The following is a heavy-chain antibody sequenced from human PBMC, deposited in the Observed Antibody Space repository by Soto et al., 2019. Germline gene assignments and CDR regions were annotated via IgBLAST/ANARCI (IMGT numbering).Heavy chain of an antibody. D-gene: IGHD3-22*01. CDR2: IYYSGGT. CDR1: GGSVSSGSYY. Sequence: SETLSLTCTVSGGSVSSGSYYWSWIRQPPGKGLEWIGYIYYSGGTNYNPSLKSRVTISVDTSKNQFSLKLSSVTAADTAVYYCARDLSPYVVYYYDSSGYPLRLNGMDVWGQGTTVTVSS. CDR3: ARDLSPYVVYYYDSSGYPLRLNGMDV. V-gene: IGHV4-61*01. J-gene: IGHJ6*02.